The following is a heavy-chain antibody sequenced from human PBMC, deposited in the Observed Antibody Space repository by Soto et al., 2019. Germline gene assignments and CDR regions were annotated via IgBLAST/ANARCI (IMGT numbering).Heavy chain of an antibody. CDR2: IWHDGSNK. CDR3: ARETKEKGHTSDI. D-gene: IGHD1-1*01. CDR1: GFTFSSCG. Sequence: QGQLVESGGGVVQPERSLRLSCAASGFTFSSCGMHWVRQAPGKGLEWVAAIWHDGSNKYYADSVKGRFTISRDNSKNTLYLQMNSLRVEDTAVYFCARETKEKGHTSDIWGQGTMVTVSS. J-gene: IGHJ3*02. V-gene: IGHV3-33*01.